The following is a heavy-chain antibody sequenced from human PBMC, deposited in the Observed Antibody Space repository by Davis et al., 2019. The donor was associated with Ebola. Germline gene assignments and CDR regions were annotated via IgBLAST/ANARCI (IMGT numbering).Heavy chain of an antibody. Sequence: PGGSLRLSCAASGFTFSSYGMHWVRQAPGKGLEWVAVISYDGSNKYYADSVKGRFTISRDNSKNTLYLQMNSLRAEDTAVYYCATENYVDTAMEDYWGQGTLVTVSS. CDR1: GFTFSSYG. D-gene: IGHD5-18*01. CDR3: ATENYVDTAMEDY. J-gene: IGHJ4*02. V-gene: IGHV3-30*03. CDR2: ISYDGSNK.